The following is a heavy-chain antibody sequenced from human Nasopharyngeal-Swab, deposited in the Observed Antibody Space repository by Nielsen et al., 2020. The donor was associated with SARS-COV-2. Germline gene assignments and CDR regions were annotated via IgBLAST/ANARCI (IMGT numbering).Heavy chain of an antibody. CDR1: GFTFSSYW. CDR3: ATENYDILTVGY. Sequence: GASLKISCAASGFTFSSYWMSWVRQAPGKGLEWVANIKQDGSTKYYVDSVKGRFTISRDNAKNSVYLQMNSLRAEDTAVYYCATENYDILTVGYWGQGTLVTVSS. J-gene: IGHJ4*02. V-gene: IGHV3-7*01. CDR2: IKQDGSTK. D-gene: IGHD3-9*01.